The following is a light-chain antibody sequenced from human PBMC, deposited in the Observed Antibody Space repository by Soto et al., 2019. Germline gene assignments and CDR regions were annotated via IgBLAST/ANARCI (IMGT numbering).Light chain of an antibody. CDR2: GAS. Sequence: EVVMTQSPATLSVSPGERATLSCRASYIISSNLAWYQQKPGQPPRLLIYGASTRATGTPARFSGSGSGTEFTLSISGLQSEDSAVYSFQQYNNWPLTFGGGDKLEIK. CDR1: YIISSN. V-gene: IGKV3-15*01. J-gene: IGKJ4*01. CDR3: QQYNNWPLT.